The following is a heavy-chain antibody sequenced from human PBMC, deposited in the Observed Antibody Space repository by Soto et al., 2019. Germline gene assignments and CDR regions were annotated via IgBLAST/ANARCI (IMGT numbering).Heavy chain of an antibody. Sequence: QLQLQESGSGLVKPSQTLSLTCAVSGGSISSVGYSWSWIRQPPGKGLEWIGYIYHSGSPYYNPSLSSRIPIPVARSKKQFSLKLSSVNAADTAVYYCAGGIAARPLGYWGQGTLVTVSS. CDR1: GGSISSVGYS. J-gene: IGHJ4*02. V-gene: IGHV4-30-2*01. CDR2: IYHSGSP. CDR3: AGGIAARPLGY. D-gene: IGHD6-6*01.